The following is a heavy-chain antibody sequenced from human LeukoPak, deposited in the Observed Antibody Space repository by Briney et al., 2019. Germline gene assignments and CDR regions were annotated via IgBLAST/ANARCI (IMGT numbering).Heavy chain of an antibody. V-gene: IGHV4-34*01. J-gene: IGHJ4*02. CDR2: INHSGST. CDR1: GGSFSGYY. Sequence: SETLSLTCAVYGGSFSGYYWSWIRQPPGKGLEWIGEINHSGSTNYNPSLKSRVTISVDTSKNQFSLKPSSVTAADTAVYYCARVADFWSGYNGRFDYWGQGTLVTVSS. CDR3: ARVADFWSGYNGRFDY. D-gene: IGHD3-3*01.